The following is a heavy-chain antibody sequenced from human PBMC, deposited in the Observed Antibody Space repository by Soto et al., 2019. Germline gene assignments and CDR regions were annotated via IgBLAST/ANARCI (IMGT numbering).Heavy chain of an antibody. CDR3: AKEGIAVAAPRSHYYYYYMDV. D-gene: IGHD6-19*01. V-gene: IGHV3-23*01. J-gene: IGHJ6*03. CDR2: ISGSGGST. CDR1: GFTFNSYA. Sequence: PGGSMKLSCAASGFTFNSYAMSWVRQAPGKGLEWVSAISGSGGSTYYADSVKGRFTISRDNSKNTLYLQMNSLRAEDTAVYYCAKEGIAVAAPRSHYYYYYMDVWGKGTTVTVSS.